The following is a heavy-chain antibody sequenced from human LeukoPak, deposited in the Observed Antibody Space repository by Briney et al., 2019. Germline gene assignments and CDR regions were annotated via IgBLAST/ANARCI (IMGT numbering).Heavy chain of an antibody. CDR2: IYYSGST. D-gene: IGHD3-10*01. CDR1: GGSISSGGYY. V-gene: IGHV4-31*03. CDR3: ALWFGELGAFDP. J-gene: IGHJ5*02. Sequence: SQTLSLTCTVSGGSISSGGYYWSWIRQHRGKGLEWIGYIYYSGSTYYNPSLKSRVTISVDTSKNQFSLKLSSVTAADTAVYYCALWFGELGAFDPWGQGTLVTVSS.